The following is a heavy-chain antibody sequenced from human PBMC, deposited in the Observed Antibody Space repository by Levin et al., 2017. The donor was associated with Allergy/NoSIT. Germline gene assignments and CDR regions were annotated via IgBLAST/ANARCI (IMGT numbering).Heavy chain of an antibody. Sequence: GESLKISCKASGYTFTSYDINWVRQATGQGLEWMGWMNPNSGNTGYAQKFQGRVTMTRNTSISTAYMELSSLRSEDTAVYYCARGLSYFWSDAGYNWFDPWGQGTLVTVSS. CDR2: MNPNSGNT. J-gene: IGHJ5*02. D-gene: IGHD3-3*01. V-gene: IGHV1-8*01. CDR3: ARGLSYFWSDAGYNWFDP. CDR1: GYTFTSYD.